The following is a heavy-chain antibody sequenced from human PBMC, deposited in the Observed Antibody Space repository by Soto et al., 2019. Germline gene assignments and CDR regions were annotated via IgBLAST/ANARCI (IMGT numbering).Heavy chain of an antibody. D-gene: IGHD3-9*01. V-gene: IGHV2-26*01. J-gene: IGHJ4*02. Sequence: QVTLKESGPVLVKPTETLTLTCTVSGFSLSNGRLALTWIRQPPGKALEWLAHIFSNDEQSYTPSLKARLTISKDTSKSQVVLTMTNMDPVDTGTYYCARMTYYDALTGQYYFDSWGQGTLVTVSS. CDR3: ARMTYYDALTGQYYFDS. CDR2: IFSNDEQ. CDR1: GFSLSNGRLA.